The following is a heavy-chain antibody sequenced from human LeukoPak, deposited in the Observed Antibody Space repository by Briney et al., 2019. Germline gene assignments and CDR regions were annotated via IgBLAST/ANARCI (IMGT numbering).Heavy chain of an antibody. CDR3: TRQTYSSGWFDY. CDR1: GFTFSNSW. Sequence: GGSLRLSCAASGFTFSNSWMHWVRQAPGKGLVWVPRINSDGSSTNYADSVKGRFTISRDNAKNTLYLQMNNLRAEDTAFYYCTRQTYSSGWFDYWGQGTLVTVSS. CDR2: INSDGSST. D-gene: IGHD6-19*01. V-gene: IGHV3-74*01. J-gene: IGHJ4*02.